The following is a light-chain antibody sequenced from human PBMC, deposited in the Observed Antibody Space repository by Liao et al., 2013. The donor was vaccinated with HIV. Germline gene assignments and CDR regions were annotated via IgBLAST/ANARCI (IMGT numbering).Light chain of an antibody. V-gene: IGLV3-1*01. CDR2: YDN. CDR3: QTWDRNTVI. CDR1: KLGDKF. J-gene: IGLJ2*01. Sequence: SYELTQPPSVSVSPGQTATITCSGEKLGDKFVAWYQQKPGQAPVVVIYYDNDRPSGIPERFSGSNSGNTATLTISGTQAVDEADYYCQTWDRNTVIFGGGTKLTVL.